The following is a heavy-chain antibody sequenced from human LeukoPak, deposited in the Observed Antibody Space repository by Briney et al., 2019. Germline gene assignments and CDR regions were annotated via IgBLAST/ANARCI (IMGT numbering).Heavy chain of an antibody. Sequence: SETLSLTCTFCVGFHRSGDYYWRWVRQPRGRGLEWLGQLNQSGSTNYNPSRKSRVNISVDTYQNQFSLELSAVTAADTGVYYCARGTTGTTDYLYVMDVWVKGSKVSVPS. D-gene: IGHD1-1*01. J-gene: IGHJ6*04. CDR2: LNQSGST. CDR1: VGFHRSGDYY. CDR3: ARGTTGTTDYLYVMDV. V-gene: IGHV4-39*01.